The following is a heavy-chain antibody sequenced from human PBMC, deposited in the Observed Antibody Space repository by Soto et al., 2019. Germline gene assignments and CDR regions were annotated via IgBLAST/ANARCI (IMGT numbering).Heavy chain of an antibody. CDR2: ISYDGSNK. J-gene: IGHJ2*01. CDR1: GFTFSSYA. Sequence: QVQLVESGGGVVQPGRSLRLSCAASGFTFSSYAMHWVRQAPGKGLEWVAVISYDGSNKYYADSVKGRFTISRDNSKNTRYLQMNSLRAEDTAVYYCARPLWRDDYNWGYFDLWGRGNLVTVSS. V-gene: IGHV3-30-3*01. CDR3: ARPLWRDDYNWGYFDL. D-gene: IGHD4-4*01.